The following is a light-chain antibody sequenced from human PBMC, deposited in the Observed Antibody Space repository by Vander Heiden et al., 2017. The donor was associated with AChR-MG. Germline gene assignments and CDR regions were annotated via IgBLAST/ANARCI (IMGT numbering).Light chain of an antibody. V-gene: IGKV3-20*01. J-gene: IGKJ1*01. CDR3: QQYGSSPPTWK. CDR2: GAS. Sequence: EIVLTQSPGTLSLSPGERATLSCRASQSVSSSYLAWYQQKPGQAPRLLIYGASSRATGIPDRFSGSGSGTDFTLTISRLEPEDFAVYYCQQYGSSPPTWKVGQGTKVEIK. CDR1: QSVSSSY.